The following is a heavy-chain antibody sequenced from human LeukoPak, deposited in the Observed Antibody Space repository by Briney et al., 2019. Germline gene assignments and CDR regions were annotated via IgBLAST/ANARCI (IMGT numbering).Heavy chain of an antibody. J-gene: IGHJ4*02. CDR1: GGSFCGYH. D-gene: IGHD2-21*02. CDR2: IDQSGST. CDR3: ARGWGPAYCGGDCHRHFDY. Sequence: SETLSLTCAVYGGSFCGYHWTWFPQPPEKGVEWIGEIDQSGSTNYNPSLKSRVTMSVDTSKNQFSLKLNSMTAADTALYYCARGWGPAYCGGDCHRHFDYWGQGTLVTVSS. V-gene: IGHV4-34*01.